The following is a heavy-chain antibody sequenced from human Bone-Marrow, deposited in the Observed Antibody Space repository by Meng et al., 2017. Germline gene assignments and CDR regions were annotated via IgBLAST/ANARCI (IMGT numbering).Heavy chain of an antibody. CDR3: ARESGHSPY. V-gene: IGHV1-69*04. J-gene: IGHJ4*02. CDR1: GGNFSSYT. D-gene: IGHD5-12*01. CDR2: IIPILGIA. Sequence: SVKVSCKASGGNFSSYTISWVRQAPGQGLEWMGRIIPILGIANYAQKFQGRVTITADKSTSTTYMGLSSLRSEDTAVYYWARESGHSPYWGQGTLVTVSS.